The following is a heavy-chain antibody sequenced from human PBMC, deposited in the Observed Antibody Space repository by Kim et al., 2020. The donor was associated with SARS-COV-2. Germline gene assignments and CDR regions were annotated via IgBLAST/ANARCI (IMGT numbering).Heavy chain of an antibody. J-gene: IGHJ6*02. Sequence: GGSLRLSCAASGFTFDDYTMHWVRQAPGKGLEWVSLISWDGGSTYYADSVKGRFTISRDNSKNSLYLQMNSLRTEDTALYYCAKDTLADYGGKSSQGLYYYGMDVWGQGTTVTVSS. CDR2: ISWDGGST. D-gene: IGHD4-17*01. V-gene: IGHV3-43*01. CDR1: GFTFDDYT. CDR3: AKDTLADYGGKSSQGLYYYGMDV.